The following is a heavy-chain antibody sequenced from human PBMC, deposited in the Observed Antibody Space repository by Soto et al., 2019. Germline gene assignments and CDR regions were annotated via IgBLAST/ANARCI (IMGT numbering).Heavy chain of an antibody. D-gene: IGHD5-18*01. V-gene: IGHV4-31*03. CDR3: ARGRGYSYGPYYFDY. Sequence: SETLSLTCTVSGGSISSEGYYWSWFRQLPGKGLEWIGDIYYRGTTYHNPSLRSRLTISGDASKNQLSLKLSSVTDADTALYYCARGRGYSYGPYYFDYWGQGTLVTVSS. CDR1: GGSISSEGYY. J-gene: IGHJ4*02. CDR2: IYYRGTT.